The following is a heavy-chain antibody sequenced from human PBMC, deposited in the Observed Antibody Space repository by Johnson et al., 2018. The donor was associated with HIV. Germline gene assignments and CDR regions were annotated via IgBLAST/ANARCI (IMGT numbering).Heavy chain of an antibody. V-gene: IGHV3-33*06. D-gene: IGHD5-12*01. CDR2: IWYDGSNK. J-gene: IGHJ3*02. Sequence: QEQLVESGGGVVRPGRSLRLSCVASGFSFSAYAIHWVRQAPGQGLAWVAVIWYDGSNKYYADSVKGRFTISRDNSKNTLYLQMNSLRAEDTAVYYCAKEDPVRGYSGYVDAFDIWGQGTMVTVSS. CDR3: AKEDPVRGYSGYVDAFDI. CDR1: GFSFSAYA.